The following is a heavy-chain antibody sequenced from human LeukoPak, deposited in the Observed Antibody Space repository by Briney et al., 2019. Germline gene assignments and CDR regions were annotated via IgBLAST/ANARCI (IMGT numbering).Heavy chain of an antibody. J-gene: IGHJ5*02. CDR3: AKDKESSDSSSWYNWFDP. D-gene: IGHD6-13*01. V-gene: IGHV3-23*01. Sequence: SGGSLRLSCAASGFTFSSYAMSWVRQAPGKGLEWVSAISGSGGSTYYADSVKGRFTISRDNSKNTLYLQMNSLRAEDTAVYYCAKDKESSDSSSWYNWFDPRGQGTLVTVSS. CDR2: ISGSGGST. CDR1: GFTFSSYA.